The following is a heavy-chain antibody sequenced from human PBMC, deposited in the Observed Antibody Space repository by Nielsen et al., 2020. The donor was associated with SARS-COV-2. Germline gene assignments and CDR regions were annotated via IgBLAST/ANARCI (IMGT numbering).Heavy chain of an antibody. CDR3: ARAIETGYSYGVIGMDV. J-gene: IGHJ6*02. V-gene: IGHV1-46*01. Sequence: ASVKVSCKASGYTFTSYYMHWVRQAPGQGLEWMGIINPSGGSTSYAQKFQGRVTMTRDTSTSTVYTELSSLRSEDTAVYYCARAIETGYSYGVIGMDVWGQGTTVTVSS. CDR1: GYTFTSYY. CDR2: INPSGGST. D-gene: IGHD5-18*01.